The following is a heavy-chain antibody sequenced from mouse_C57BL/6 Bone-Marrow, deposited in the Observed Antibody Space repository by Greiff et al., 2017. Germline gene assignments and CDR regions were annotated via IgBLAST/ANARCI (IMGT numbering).Heavy chain of an antibody. J-gene: IGHJ2*01. CDR1: GYTFTDHT. Sequence: VQLQQSDAELVKPGASVKISCKVSGYTFTDHTIHWMKQRPEQGLEWIGYIYPRDGSTKYNEKFKGKATLTADKSSSTAYMQLNSLTSEDSAVDLCAIIYYEYDALFDCWGKGTTLTVSS. V-gene: IGHV1-78*01. CDR2: IYPRDGST. D-gene: IGHD2-4*01. CDR3: AIIYYEYDALFDC.